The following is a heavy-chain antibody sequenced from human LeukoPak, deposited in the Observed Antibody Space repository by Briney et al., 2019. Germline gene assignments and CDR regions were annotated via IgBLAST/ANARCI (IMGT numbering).Heavy chain of an antibody. CDR3: AKVFKGYSYYGYYYYMDV. J-gene: IGHJ6*03. CDR2: ISAYNGNT. D-gene: IGHD5-18*01. Sequence: ASVKVSCKASGYTFTSYGISWVRQAPGQGLEWMGWISAYNGNTNYAQKLQGRVTMTTDTSTSTAYMELRSLRSDDTALYYCAKVFKGYSYYGYYYYMDVWGKGTTVTVSS. CDR1: GYTFTSYG. V-gene: IGHV1-18*01.